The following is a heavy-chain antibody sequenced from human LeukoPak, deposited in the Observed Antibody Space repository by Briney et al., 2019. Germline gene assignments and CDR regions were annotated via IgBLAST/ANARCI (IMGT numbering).Heavy chain of an antibody. D-gene: IGHD1-26*01. J-gene: IGHJ4*02. Sequence: SETLSLTCAVYGGSFSNYYWSWIRQPPGKGLEWIGEINHSGSTNYNPSLKSRVTISVDTSKNQFSLKLSSVTAADTAVYYCARPRRGSIVGATYDYWGQGTLVTVSS. CDR3: ARPRRGSIVGATYDY. CDR2: INHSGST. V-gene: IGHV4-34*01. CDR1: GGSFSNYY.